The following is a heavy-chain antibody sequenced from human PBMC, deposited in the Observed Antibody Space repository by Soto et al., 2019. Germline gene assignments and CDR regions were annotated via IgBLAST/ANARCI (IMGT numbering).Heavy chain of an antibody. J-gene: IGHJ5*02. CDR3: ARCVTVFGLVSRFWFDP. D-gene: IGHD3-3*01. Sequence: SETLSLTCTVSGGSISSGDYSWSWVRQSPGKGLEWIGHIYNSGITYYNPSLKSRVVISIDTSRNQFSLRLNSLTAADRAVYFCARCVTVFGLVSRFWFDPWGQGTVVTVPQ. CDR2: IYNSGIT. V-gene: IGHV4-30-4*01. CDR1: GGSISSGDYS.